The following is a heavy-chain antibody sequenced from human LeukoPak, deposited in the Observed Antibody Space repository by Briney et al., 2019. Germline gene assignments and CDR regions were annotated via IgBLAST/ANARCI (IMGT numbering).Heavy chain of an antibody. CDR2: ITGSGGST. CDR1: GFTFSSYA. V-gene: IGHV3-23*01. D-gene: IGHD3-22*01. CDR3: ANRRYYDSSGKDY. Sequence: GGSLRLSCAASGFTFSSYAMSWVRQAPGEGLEWVSAITGSGGSTYYADSVKGRFTISRDNSKNTLYLQMNSLRAEDTAVHYCANRRYYDSSGKDYWGQGTLVTVSS. J-gene: IGHJ4*02.